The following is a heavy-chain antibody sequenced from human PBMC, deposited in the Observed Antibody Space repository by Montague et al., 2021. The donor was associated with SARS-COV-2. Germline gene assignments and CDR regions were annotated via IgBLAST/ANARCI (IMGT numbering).Heavy chain of an antibody. J-gene: IGHJ4*02. CDR2: INDSGST. Sequence: SETLSLTCAVYGGSFSGYYWAWIRQSPGKGLEWIAEINDSGSTNYNFNPSLRSRVTISVDTSRSQFSLKLSSVSAADTAVYYCARGSSGDYTPRPFDYWGQGTLVTVSS. V-gene: IGHV4-34*01. CDR1: GGSFSGYY. D-gene: IGHD3-22*01. CDR3: ARGSSGDYTPRPFDY.